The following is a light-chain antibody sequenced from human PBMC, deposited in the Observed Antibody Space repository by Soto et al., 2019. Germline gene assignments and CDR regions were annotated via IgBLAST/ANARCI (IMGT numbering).Light chain of an antibody. V-gene: IGLV2-14*01. CDR3: SSYTSSSTPYV. CDR1: SSDVGGYNY. CDR2: EVS. Sequence: QSVLTQPASVSGSPGQSITISCTGTSSDVGGYNYVSWYQQHPGKAPKLMIYEVSNRPSGVSNRYSGSKSGNSASLTNSGLQAEDESDYDCSSYTSSSTPYVFGTGTKLTVL. J-gene: IGLJ1*01.